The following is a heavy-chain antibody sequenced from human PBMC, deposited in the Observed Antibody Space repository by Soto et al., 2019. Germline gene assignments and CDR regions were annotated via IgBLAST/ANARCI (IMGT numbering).Heavy chain of an antibody. D-gene: IGHD1-26*01. CDR2: IYYSGST. Sequence: SETRSLTCTVCGGSISSSSHYWGWIRQPPGKGLERIGSIYYSGSTYYNPSLKSRVTISVDTSKNQFSLKLSSVTAADTDVYYCARGEKWELLVEPFDYWGQGTLVTVSS. CDR1: GGSISSSSHY. V-gene: IGHV4-39*01. J-gene: IGHJ4*02. CDR3: ARGEKWELLVEPFDY.